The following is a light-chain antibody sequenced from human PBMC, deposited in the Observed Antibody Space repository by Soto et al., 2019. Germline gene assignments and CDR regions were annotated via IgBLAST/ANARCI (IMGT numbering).Light chain of an antibody. CDR3: SSYTSSSPYV. CDR1: SSVVGGYNY. J-gene: IGLJ1*01. Sequence: SVLTQPASVSGSPGQSITISCTGTSSVVGGYNYVSWYQQHPGKAPKLMIYEVSNRPSGVSNRFSGSKSGSTASLTISGLQAEDEADYYCSSYTSSSPYVFGTGTKVTVL. V-gene: IGLV2-14*01. CDR2: EVS.